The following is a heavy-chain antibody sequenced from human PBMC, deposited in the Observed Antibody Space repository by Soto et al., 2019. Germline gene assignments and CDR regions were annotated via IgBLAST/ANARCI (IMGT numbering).Heavy chain of an antibody. J-gene: IGHJ4*02. D-gene: IGHD6-19*01. V-gene: IGHV3-30*18. CDR1: GFPFSSYG. CDR3: AKDAQQWLAQYYFDY. Sequence: GGSLRLSCAASGFPFSSYGMHWVRQAPGKGLEWVAVISYDGSNKYYADSVKGRFTISRDNSKNTLYLQMNSLRAEDTAVYYCAKDAQQWLAQYYFDYWGQGTLVTVSS. CDR2: ISYDGSNK.